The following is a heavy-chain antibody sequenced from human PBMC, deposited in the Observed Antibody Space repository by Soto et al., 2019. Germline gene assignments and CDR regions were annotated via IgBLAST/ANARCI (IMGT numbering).Heavy chain of an antibody. V-gene: IGHV3-30*18. Sequence: WVSLRLSCAASGFTFSSYGMHWVRQAPGKGLEWVAVISYDGSNKYYADSVKGRFTTSRDNSKNTLYLQMNSLRAEDTAVYYWAKEVPLWSGYYSYYYGMDVWGQGTTVTVSS. CDR3: AKEVPLWSGYYSYYYGMDV. CDR1: GFTFSSYG. CDR2: ISYDGSNK. J-gene: IGHJ6*02. D-gene: IGHD3-3*01.